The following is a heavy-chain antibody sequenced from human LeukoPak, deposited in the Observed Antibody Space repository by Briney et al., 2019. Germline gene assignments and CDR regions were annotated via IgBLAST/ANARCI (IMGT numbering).Heavy chain of an antibody. CDR1: GGSISSSSYY. CDR2: IFYVGDT. J-gene: IGHJ4*02. D-gene: IGHD6-13*01. V-gene: IGHV4-39*01. Sequence: SETLSLTCTVSGGSISSSSYYWGWVRQPPGKGLEYIGTIFYVGDTYYNPSLESRLTISVDTSKNQFSLKLRSVTAADSAVYYCARTSGSRYAYDDYWGQGTLVTVSP. CDR3: ARTSGSRYAYDDY.